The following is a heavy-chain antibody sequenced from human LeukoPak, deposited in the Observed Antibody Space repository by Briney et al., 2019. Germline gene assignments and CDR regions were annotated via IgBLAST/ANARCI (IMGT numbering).Heavy chain of an antibody. CDR1: GYSFTSYW. CDR2: IYPGDSDT. J-gene: IGHJ4*02. D-gene: IGHD3-22*01. V-gene: IGHV5-51*01. CDR3: ARLSYYYDSSGYYSKTFDY. Sequence: GESLKISCKGSGYSFTSYWIGWVRQMPGKGLEWMGIIYPGDSDTRYSPSFQGQVTISADKSISTAYLQWSSLKASDTAMYYCARLSYYYDSSGYYSKTFDYWGQGTLVTVSS.